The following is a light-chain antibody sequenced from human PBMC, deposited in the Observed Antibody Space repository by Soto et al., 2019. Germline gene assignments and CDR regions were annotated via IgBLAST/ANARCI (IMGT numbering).Light chain of an antibody. V-gene: IGLV3-1*01. CDR1: KFGDKY. J-gene: IGLJ2*01. CDR3: QAWDSSTVV. CDR2: QDS. Sequence: SYELTQPPSVSVSPGQTASITCSGDKFGDKYACWYQQKPGQSPVLVNYQDSKRPSGGPERFSGSNSGNTATLTLSGTQAMDEADYYCQAWDSSTVVFGGGTKLTVL.